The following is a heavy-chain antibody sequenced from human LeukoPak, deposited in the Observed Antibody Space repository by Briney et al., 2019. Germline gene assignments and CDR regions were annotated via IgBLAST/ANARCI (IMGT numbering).Heavy chain of an antibody. V-gene: IGHV1-46*01. CDR1: GYTFTSYY. D-gene: IGHD3-10*01. CDR3: ARDRRVRGTTTRWFDP. Sequence: ASVKVSCKASGYTFTSYYMHWVRQAPGQGLEWMGIINPSGGSTSYAQKFQGRVALTRDTSINTVYMELSSLRYDDTAVYYCARDRRVRGTTTRWFDPWGQGTLVTVSS. CDR2: INPSGGST. J-gene: IGHJ5*02.